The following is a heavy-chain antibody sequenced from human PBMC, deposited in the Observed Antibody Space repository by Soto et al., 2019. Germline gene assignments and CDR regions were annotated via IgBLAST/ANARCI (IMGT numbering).Heavy chain of an antibody. V-gene: IGHV4-39*01. CDR1: GDSIRSNNYY. CDR2: MYHSGNT. CDR3: ARHRGPTGPNY. J-gene: IGHJ4*02. Sequence: QLQLQESGPGLVKPSETLSLTCSVSGDSIRSNNYYWGWIRQPPGKGLEWIGRMYHSGNTYHNPSLNSQGSISEETSKNQWSPNLRSVTAADTAVYYCARHRGPTGPNYWGQGTLVTVSS. D-gene: IGHD3-10*01.